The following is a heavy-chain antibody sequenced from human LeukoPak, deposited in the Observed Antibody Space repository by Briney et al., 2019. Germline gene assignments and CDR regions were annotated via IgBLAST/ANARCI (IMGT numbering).Heavy chain of an antibody. CDR2: IYSGGST. J-gene: IGHJ4*02. CDR3: ARDTRYGDYGSAHSV. CDR1: GFTVSSNY. V-gene: IGHV3-53*01. D-gene: IGHD4-17*01. Sequence: PGGSLRLSCAASGFTVSSNYMSWVRQAPGKGLEWVSVIYSGGSTYYADSVKGRFTISRDNSKNTLYLQMNSLRAEDTAVYYCARDTRYGDYGSAHSVWGQGTLVTVSS.